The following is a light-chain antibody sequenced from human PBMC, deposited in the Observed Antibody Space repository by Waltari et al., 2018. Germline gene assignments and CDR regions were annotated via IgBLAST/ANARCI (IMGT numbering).Light chain of an antibody. J-gene: IGLJ1*01. CDR1: SSDVGGYDY. Sequence: QSALTQPPSASASPGHSVTIPCTGTSSDVGGYDYVSWYQPHPGKAPKLMIYNVTKRPSGVPDRFSGSKTGNTASLTVSGLQAEDEADYYCSSYAGTKIPFVFGTGTKVTVL. CDR2: NVT. CDR3: SSYAGTKIPFV. V-gene: IGLV2-8*01.